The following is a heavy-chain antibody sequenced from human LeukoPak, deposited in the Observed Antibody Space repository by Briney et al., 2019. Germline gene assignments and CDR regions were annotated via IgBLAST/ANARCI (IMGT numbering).Heavy chain of an antibody. J-gene: IGHJ4*02. D-gene: IGHD2-15*01. CDR3: ARGYIENYTYTFGS. V-gene: IGHV3-74*01. Sequence: GGSLRLSCAASGFTFSSYRMHWVRRAPGKGLVWVSRIKSDGISTNYADSVKGRFTISRDNAKNTLYLQMNSLRAEDTAVYYCARGYIENYTYTFGSWGQGTLVTVSS. CDR2: IKSDGIST. CDR1: GFTFSSYR.